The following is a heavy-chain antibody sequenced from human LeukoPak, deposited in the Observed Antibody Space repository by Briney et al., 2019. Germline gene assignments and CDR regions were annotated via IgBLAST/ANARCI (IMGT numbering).Heavy chain of an antibody. Sequence: GGSLRFSCVASGFAFNTQAMHWVRQAPGKGLEWLAVMSLDGSSIYYADSVKGRFTISRDNSKNTLYLQMSSLRVEDTAVYYCARDRGKLRYFDLWGQGTLLTVSS. CDR3: ARDRGKLRYFDL. V-gene: IGHV3-30*15. D-gene: IGHD3-9*01. J-gene: IGHJ4*02. CDR1: GFAFNTQA. CDR2: MSLDGSSI.